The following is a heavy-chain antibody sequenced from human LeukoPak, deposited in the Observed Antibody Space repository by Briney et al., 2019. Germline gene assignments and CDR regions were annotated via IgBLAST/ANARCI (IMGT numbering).Heavy chain of an antibody. Sequence: GGSLRLSCAASGFTFSSYWMSWVRQAPGKGLEWVANIKQDGSEKYYVDSVKGRFTISRDNAKNSLYLQMNSLRAEDTAVYYCARGLFAGGWYPDYFVYWGQGTLVTVSS. D-gene: IGHD6-19*01. J-gene: IGHJ4*02. CDR3: ARGLFAGGWYPDYFVY. CDR2: IKQDGSEK. CDR1: GFTFSSYW. V-gene: IGHV3-7*03.